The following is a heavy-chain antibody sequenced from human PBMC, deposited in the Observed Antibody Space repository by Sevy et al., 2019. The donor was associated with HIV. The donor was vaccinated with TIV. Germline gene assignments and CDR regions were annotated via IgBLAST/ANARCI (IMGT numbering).Heavy chain of an antibody. D-gene: IGHD6-13*01. CDR3: ARRDSTTGGFDY. J-gene: IGHJ4*02. Sequence: GGSLRLSCAASGFTVSSNYMSWVRQAPGMGLEWVSVIYSGGSTYYADSVKGRFTISRDNSKNTLYLQMNSLRAEDTAVYYCARRDSTTGGFDYWGQGTLVTVSS. CDR2: IYSGGST. V-gene: IGHV3-53*01. CDR1: GFTVSSNY.